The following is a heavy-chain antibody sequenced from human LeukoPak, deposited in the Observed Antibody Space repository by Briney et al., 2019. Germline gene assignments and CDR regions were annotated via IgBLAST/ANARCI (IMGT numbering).Heavy chain of an antibody. V-gene: IGHV1-69*04. D-gene: IGHD3-22*01. Sequence: GSSVKVSCKASGGTFSSYAISWVRQAPGQGLEWMGRIIPILGIANYAQKFQGRVTITADKSTSTAYMELSSLRSEDTAVYYCARLWYDYDSSGYSYYYYGMDVWGQGTTVTVSS. CDR1: GGTFSSYA. CDR2: IIPILGIA. J-gene: IGHJ6*02. CDR3: ARLWYDYDSSGYSYYYYGMDV.